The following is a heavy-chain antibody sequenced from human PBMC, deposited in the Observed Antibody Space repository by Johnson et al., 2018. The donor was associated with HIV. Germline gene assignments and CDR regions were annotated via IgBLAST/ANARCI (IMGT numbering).Heavy chain of an antibody. CDR2: ISWNSASI. CDR3: VRSPNWALGDI. V-gene: IGHV3-9*01. J-gene: IGHJ3*02. Sequence: VQLVESGGGLVQPGRSLRLSCAASGFTFDDYAMHWVRLAPGKGLEWVSGISWNSASIGYADSVKGRFTISRDNAKNSLYLQMNSLRADDTAIYYCVRSPNWALGDIWGQGTMVTVSS. CDR1: GFTFDDYA. D-gene: IGHD7-27*01.